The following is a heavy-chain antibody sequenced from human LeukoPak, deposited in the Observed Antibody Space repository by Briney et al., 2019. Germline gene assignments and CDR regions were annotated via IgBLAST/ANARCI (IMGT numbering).Heavy chain of an antibody. CDR3: ARGPPESSNSVY. CDR1: GYTFTSYD. Sequence: GASVKVSCKASGYTFTSYDINWVRQATGQGLEWMGWMNPNSANTGYAQKFQGRVTMTRNTSISTAYMELSSLRSEDTAVYYCARGPPESSNSVYWGQGTLVTVSS. V-gene: IGHV1-8*01. CDR2: MNPNSANT. D-gene: IGHD6-13*01. J-gene: IGHJ4*02.